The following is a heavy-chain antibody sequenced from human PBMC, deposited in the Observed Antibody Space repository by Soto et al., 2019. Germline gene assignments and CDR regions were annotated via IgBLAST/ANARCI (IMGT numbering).Heavy chain of an antibody. V-gene: IGHV4-30-2*01. CDR2: IYHSGST. CDR3: ARGSAYYDYVWGSYRHNRFDP. CDR1: GGSISSGGYS. J-gene: IGHJ5*02. Sequence: QLQLQESGSGLVKPSQTLSLTCAVSGGSISSGGYSWSWIRQPPGKGLEWIGYIYHSGSTYYNPSLKSRVTISVDRSKNQFSLKLSSVTAADTAVYYCARGSAYYDYVWGSYRHNRFDPWGQGTLVTVSS. D-gene: IGHD3-16*02.